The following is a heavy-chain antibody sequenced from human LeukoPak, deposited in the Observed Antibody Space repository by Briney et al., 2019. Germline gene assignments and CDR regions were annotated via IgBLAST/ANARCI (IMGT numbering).Heavy chain of an antibody. V-gene: IGHV3-64D*06. CDR1: GFTFSSYA. CDR2: ISSNGGST. Sequence: GGSLRLSCSASGFTFSSYAMHWVRQAPGKGLEYVSAISSNGGSTYYADSVKGRFTISRDNSKNTLYLQVSSLRAEDTAVYYCVKSLYSGGYGYFDYWGQGTLVTVSS. J-gene: IGHJ4*02. CDR3: VKSLYSGGYGYFDY. D-gene: IGHD1-26*01.